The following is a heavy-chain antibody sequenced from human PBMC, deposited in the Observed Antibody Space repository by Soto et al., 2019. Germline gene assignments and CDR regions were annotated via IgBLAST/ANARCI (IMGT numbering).Heavy chain of an antibody. J-gene: IGHJ4*02. D-gene: IGHD2-21*01. V-gene: IGHV4-59*01. CDR2: IYYSGRT. CDR1: GGSISPYY. CDR3: ARGGDAYKNGH. Sequence: SETLSLTCTVSGGSISPYYWNWIRQPPGKGLEWIGFIYYSGRTNSNPSLKSRVTIAVDTSKSQLSLKLRSVTAADTAVYYCARGGDAYKNGHWGQGTLVTVSS.